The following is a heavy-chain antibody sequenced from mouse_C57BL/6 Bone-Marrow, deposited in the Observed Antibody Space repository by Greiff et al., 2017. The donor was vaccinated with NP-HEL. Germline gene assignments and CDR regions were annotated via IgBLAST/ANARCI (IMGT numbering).Heavy chain of an antibody. Sequence: VQLQQSGPGLVQPSQSLSITCTVSGFSLTRYGVHWVRQSPGKGLEWLGVIWRGGSTDYNAAFMSRLSITKDNSKSQVFFKMNSLQADDTAIYYCAKFYYGSSYGYFDVWGTGTTVTVSS. V-gene: IGHV2-5*01. CDR2: IWRGGST. J-gene: IGHJ1*03. CDR3: AKFYYGSSYGYFDV. D-gene: IGHD1-1*01. CDR1: GFSLTRYG.